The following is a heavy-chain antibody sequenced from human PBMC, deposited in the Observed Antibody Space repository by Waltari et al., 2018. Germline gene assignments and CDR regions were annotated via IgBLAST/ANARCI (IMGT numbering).Heavy chain of an antibody. CDR2: INSDGSGT. CDR1: GFTFSTYW. V-gene: IGHV3-74*01. Sequence: EVQLVESGGGLVQPGGSLRLSCPSSGFTFSTYWLHWVRQVPGKGLVWVSRINSDGSGTIYADSVKGRFTISRDNAKNTLYLQLNSLRVEDTAVYYCAREPSPDSSGYFYYYMDVWGKGTTVTVSS. D-gene: IGHD3-22*01. CDR3: AREPSPDSSGYFYYYMDV. J-gene: IGHJ6*03.